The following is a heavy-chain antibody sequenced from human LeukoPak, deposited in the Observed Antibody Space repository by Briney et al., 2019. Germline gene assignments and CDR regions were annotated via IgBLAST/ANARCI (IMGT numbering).Heavy chain of an antibody. CDR2: VSGSGDST. V-gene: IGHV3-23*01. J-gene: IGHJ4*02. Sequence: QTGGSLRLACAASGFTFSSYAMRWVRQPPGEGREWVSSVSGSGDSTYYAGSVKGRFTISRDNSKNTLYLQMNSLRAEDTAVYYCAKPRAVGVNAFFDYWGQGTLVTVSS. CDR1: GFTFSSYA. CDR3: AKPRAVGVNAFFDY.